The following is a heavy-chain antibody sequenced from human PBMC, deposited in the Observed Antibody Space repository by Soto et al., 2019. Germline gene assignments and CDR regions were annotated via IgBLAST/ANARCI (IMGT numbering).Heavy chain of an antibody. D-gene: IGHD6-19*01. CDR2: IKSTTDGGTT. CDR1: GFSFTYDW. V-gene: IGHV3-15*07. Sequence: EVQLVESGGGLVEPGESLRLSCAASGFSFTYDWMNWVRQAPGKGLEWVGRIKSTTDGGTTDLAAPVKGRFTISRDDSKNTLFLQMDSLKIEDTAVYYCATLREGSGWKGDDAVALWGQGTMVTVS. CDR3: ATLREGSGWKGDDAVAL. J-gene: IGHJ3*01.